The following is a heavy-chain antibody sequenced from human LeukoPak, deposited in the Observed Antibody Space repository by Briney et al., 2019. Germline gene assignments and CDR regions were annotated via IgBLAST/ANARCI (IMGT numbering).Heavy chain of an antibody. CDR2: ISSGSSDI. D-gene: IGHD6-13*01. Sequence: GGSLRLSCAASGFTFSSYTMNWVRQAPGKGLEWVSAISSGSSDIYYADSLKGRFTISRDNAKNSLFLQMNSLRDEDTAVYYCARDHSTAAAGAFDCWGQGTLVTVSS. CDR1: GFTFSSYT. J-gene: IGHJ4*02. CDR3: ARDHSTAAAGAFDC. V-gene: IGHV3-21*06.